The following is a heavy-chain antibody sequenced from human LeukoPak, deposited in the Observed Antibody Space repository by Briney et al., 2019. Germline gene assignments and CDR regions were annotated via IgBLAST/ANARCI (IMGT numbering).Heavy chain of an antibody. CDR3: ARGGPLRRDWYFDL. Sequence: TGGSLRLSCAASGFSFSRFWMTWVRQAPGKGLEWLASIKEDGGEIYYADSVKGRFTISRENAKNSLYLQMNSLRAGDTAVYYCARGGPLRRDWYFDLWGRGTLVTVSS. CDR2: IKEDGGEI. J-gene: IGHJ2*01. CDR1: GFSFSRFW. D-gene: IGHD5/OR15-5a*01. V-gene: IGHV3-7*02.